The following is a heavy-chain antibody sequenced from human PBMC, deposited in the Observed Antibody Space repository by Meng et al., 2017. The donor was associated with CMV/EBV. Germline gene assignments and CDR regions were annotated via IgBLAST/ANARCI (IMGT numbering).Heavy chain of an antibody. D-gene: IGHD3-3*01. J-gene: IGHJ6*02. Sequence: GSLRLSCTISGGSISSSSYYWGWIRQPPGKGLEWIGSIYYSGRTYYNPSLKSRVTISVDTSKNQFSLKLSSVTAADTAVYYCARVQGSYDFWSGYYTSYYYGMDVWGQGTTVTVSS. V-gene: IGHV4-39*07. CDR3: ARVQGSYDFWSGYYTSYYYGMDV. CDR2: IYYSGRT. CDR1: GGSISSSSYY.